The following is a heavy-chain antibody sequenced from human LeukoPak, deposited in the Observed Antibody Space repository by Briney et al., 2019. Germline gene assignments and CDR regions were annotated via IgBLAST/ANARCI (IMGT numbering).Heavy chain of an antibody. CDR1: GGTFSSYG. Sequence: GGSLRLSCAASGGTFSSYGMHWVRQAPGKGLEWVAFIRYDGSNKYYADSVKRRFTISRDNSKNTLYLQMNSLRAEDTAVYYCAKDRYYDSSGYLDFQDWGKGTLVT. D-gene: IGHD3-22*01. V-gene: IGHV3-30*02. CDR2: IRYDGSNK. J-gene: IGHJ1*01. CDR3: AKDRYYDSSGYLDFQD.